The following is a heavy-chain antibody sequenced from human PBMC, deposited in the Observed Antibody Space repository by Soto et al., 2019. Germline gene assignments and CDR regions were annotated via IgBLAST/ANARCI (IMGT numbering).Heavy chain of an antibody. CDR2: IYYSGST. D-gene: IGHD6-13*01. V-gene: IGHV4-39*01. CDR3: ARHHLDSWYFDY. CDR1: GGSISSSSYY. Sequence: PSETLSLTCTVSGGSISSSSYYWGWIRQPPGKGLEWIGSIYYSGSTYYNPSLKSRVTISVDTSKNQFSLKLSSVTAADTAVYYCARHHLDSWYFDYWGQGTLVTVSS. J-gene: IGHJ4*02.